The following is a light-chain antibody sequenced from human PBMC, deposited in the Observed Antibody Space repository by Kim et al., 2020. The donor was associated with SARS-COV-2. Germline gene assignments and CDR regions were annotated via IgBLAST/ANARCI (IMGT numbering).Light chain of an antibody. CDR3: QQYGNSPPWT. J-gene: IGKJ1*01. CDR2: GAS. V-gene: IGKV3-20*01. Sequence: ETVLSQSPGTLSLSPGESATLSCRASQTVRNNYLAWYQQKPGQIPRLLIFGASLRATGIPDRFRGSASGTDFTLTIHRLEPEDFAVYFCQQYGNSPPWTFGQGTKVDIK. CDR1: QTVRNNY.